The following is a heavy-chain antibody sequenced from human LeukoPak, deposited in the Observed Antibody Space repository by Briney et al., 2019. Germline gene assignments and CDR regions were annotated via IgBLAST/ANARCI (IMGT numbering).Heavy chain of an antibody. CDR2: INHSGST. D-gene: IGHD1-14*01. J-gene: IGHJ3*02. Sequence: SETLSLTCAVYGGSFSGYYWSWIRQPPGKGLEWIGEINHSGSTNYNPSLKSRVTISVDTSKNQFSPKLSSVTAADTAVYYCARGVPGVDIWGQGTMVTVSS. V-gene: IGHV4-34*01. CDR1: GGSFSGYY. CDR3: ARGVPGVDI.